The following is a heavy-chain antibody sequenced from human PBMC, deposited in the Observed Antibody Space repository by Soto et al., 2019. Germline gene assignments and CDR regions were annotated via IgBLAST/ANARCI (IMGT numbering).Heavy chain of an antibody. Sequence: QVQLQESGPGLVKPSQTLSLTCTVSGGSISSGGYYWSRIRQHPGTGLEWMGYIYYSGSTYYNPARKSRVTISVGTSKNQFALRLSTVTAADTAVYYCAGVGSGTMNPYYFDYWGQGALVTVSS. V-gene: IGHV4-31*03. J-gene: IGHJ4*02. CDR1: GGSISSGGYY. CDR2: IYYSGST. D-gene: IGHD3-22*01. CDR3: AGVGSGTMNPYYFDY.